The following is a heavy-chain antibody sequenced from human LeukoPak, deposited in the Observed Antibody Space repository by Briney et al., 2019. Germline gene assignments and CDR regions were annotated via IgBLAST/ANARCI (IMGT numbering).Heavy chain of an antibody. CDR3: ARVGDYGDYPDY. Sequence: GGSLRLSCAASGFTFSSNYMSWVRQAPGKGLEWVSVIYSGGSTYYADSVKGRFTISRDNSKNTLYLQMNSLRAEDTAVYYCARVGDYGDYPDYWGQGTLVTVSS. CDR1: GFTFSSNY. J-gene: IGHJ4*02. V-gene: IGHV3-53*01. D-gene: IGHD4-17*01. CDR2: IYSGGST.